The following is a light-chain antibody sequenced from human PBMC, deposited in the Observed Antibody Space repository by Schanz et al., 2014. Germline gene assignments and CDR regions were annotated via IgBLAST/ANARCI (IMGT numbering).Light chain of an antibody. J-gene: IGKJ4*01. Sequence: EIVMTQSPATLSVSPGERATLSCRASQSVSSSYLAWYQQKPGQAPRLLIYGASSRATGIPDRFSGSGSGTDFTLTINSLEPEDFAVYYCQHRSSWPLTFGGGTKVEIK. CDR3: QHRSSWPLT. V-gene: IGKV3D-20*02. CDR1: QSVSSSY. CDR2: GAS.